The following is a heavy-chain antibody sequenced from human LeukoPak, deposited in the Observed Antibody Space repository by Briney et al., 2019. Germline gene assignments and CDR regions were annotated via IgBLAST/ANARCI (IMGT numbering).Heavy chain of an antibody. CDR3: ARGRGGGGSSNNWFDP. J-gene: IGHJ5*02. Sequence: SETLSLTCTVSGGSISSYYWSWIQQPAGKGLEWIGRIYTSGSTNYNPSLKSRVTMSVDTSKNQFSLKLSSVTAADTAVYYCARGRGGGGSSNNWFDPWGQGTLVTVSS. V-gene: IGHV4-4*07. CDR1: GGSISSYY. CDR2: IYTSGST. D-gene: IGHD2-15*01.